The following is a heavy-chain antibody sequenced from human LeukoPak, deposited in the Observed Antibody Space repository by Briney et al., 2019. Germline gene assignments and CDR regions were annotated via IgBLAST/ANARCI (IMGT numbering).Heavy chain of an antibody. V-gene: IGHV1-69*13. CDR2: IIPIFGTA. CDR3: AKTRPLDSSSWSHGDY. J-gene: IGHJ4*02. Sequence: ASVKVSCKASGGTFSSYAISWVRQAPGQGLEWMGGIIPIFGTANYAQKFQGRVTITADESTSTAYMELSSLRAEDTAVYYCAKTRPLDSSSWSHGDYWGQGTLVTVSS. D-gene: IGHD6-13*01. CDR1: GGTFSSYA.